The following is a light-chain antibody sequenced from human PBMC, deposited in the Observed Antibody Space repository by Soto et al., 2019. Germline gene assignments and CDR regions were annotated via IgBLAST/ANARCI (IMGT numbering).Light chain of an antibody. CDR3: CAYGLTYAL. CDR2: DVT. J-gene: IGLJ2*01. Sequence: QSALTQPRSVSGSPGQSVTISCTGTSSDVVVSWYQQHPGKAPKLIISDVTYRPSGVPDRFSGSKSGNTASLTISGLQAEDDAYYYCCAYGLTYALLGGGTKVTVL. V-gene: IGLV2-11*01. CDR1: SSDVV.